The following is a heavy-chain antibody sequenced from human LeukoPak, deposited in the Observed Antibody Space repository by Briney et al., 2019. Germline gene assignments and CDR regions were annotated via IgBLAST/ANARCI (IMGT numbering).Heavy chain of an antibody. CDR3: ATGESHWFNP. CDR2: INPNSGGT. J-gene: IGHJ5*02. CDR1: EYTFTGYY. D-gene: IGHD3-10*01. Sequence: ASVKVSCNASEYTFTGYYMHWVRQAPGQGLEWMGWINPNSGGTTYAQRFQGRVTMTRDTSISTAYMELTSLRSDDTAVYYCATGESHWFNPWGQGTLVTVSS. V-gene: IGHV1-2*02.